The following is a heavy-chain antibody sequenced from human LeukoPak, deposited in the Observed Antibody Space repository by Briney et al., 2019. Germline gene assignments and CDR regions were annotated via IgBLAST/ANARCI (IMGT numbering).Heavy chain of an antibody. J-gene: IGHJ4*02. V-gene: IGHV3-66*01. CDR2: IYSGGST. D-gene: IGHD3-3*01. CDR3: ARVVLYYDFWSAYFHD. Sequence: GSLRLSCAASGFTFSDYYMSWVRQAPGKGLEWVSVIYSGGSTYYADSVKGRFTLSRDNSENTLYLQMNSLRAEDTAVYYCARVVLYYDFWSAYFHDWGQGTLVTVSS. CDR1: GFTFSDYY.